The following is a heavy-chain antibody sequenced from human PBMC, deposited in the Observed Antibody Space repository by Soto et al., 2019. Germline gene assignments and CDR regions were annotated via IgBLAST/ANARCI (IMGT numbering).Heavy chain of an antibody. V-gene: IGHV3-33*01. CDR2: IWYDGSNK. CDR3: ARGLGNCTNGVCSDHDAFDI. D-gene: IGHD2-8*01. CDR1: GFTFSSYG. Sequence: PGGSLRLSCAASGFTFSSYGMRWVRQAPGKGLEWVAVIWYDGSNKYYADSVKGRFTISRDNSKNTLYLQMNSLRAEDTAVYYCARGLGNCTNGVCSDHDAFDIWGQGTMVTVSS. J-gene: IGHJ3*02.